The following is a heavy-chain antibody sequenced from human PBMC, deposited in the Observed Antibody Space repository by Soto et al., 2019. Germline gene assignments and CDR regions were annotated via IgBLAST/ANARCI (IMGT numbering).Heavy chain of an antibody. J-gene: IGHJ6*02. CDR3: TTSTGYYDSSGYPLGYYGMDV. Sequence: GGSLRLSCAASGFTFSNAWMNWVRQAPGKGLEWVGRIKSKTDGGTTDYAASVKGRLTISRDESKNTLYLQMKSLKTEYIAVYYCTTSTGYYDSSGYPLGYYGMDVWGQGTTVTVSS. CDR2: IKSKTDGGTT. V-gene: IGHV3-15*07. CDR1: GFTFSNAW. D-gene: IGHD3-22*01.